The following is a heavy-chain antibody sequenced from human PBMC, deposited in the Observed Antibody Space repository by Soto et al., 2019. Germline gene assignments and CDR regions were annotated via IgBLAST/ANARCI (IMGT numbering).Heavy chain of an antibody. D-gene: IGHD3-22*01. V-gene: IGHV1-69*13. J-gene: IGHJ2*01. CDR3: ARRRHYYDSSGYSSRGAPVTFDL. Sequence: SVKVSCKASGGTFSSYAISWVRQAPGQGLEWMGGIIPIFGTANYAQKFQGRVTITADESTSTAYMELSSLRSEDTAVYYCARRRHYYDSSGYSSRGAPVTFDLRGRGTLVTVSS. CDR2: IIPIFGTA. CDR1: GGTFSSYA.